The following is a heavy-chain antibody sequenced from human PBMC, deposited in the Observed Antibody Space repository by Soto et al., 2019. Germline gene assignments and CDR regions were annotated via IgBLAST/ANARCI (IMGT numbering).Heavy chain of an antibody. D-gene: IGHD4-17*01. CDR1: GFSLSTSGVG. CDR3: AHGPTVTIYFQH. CDR2: IYWDDDK. V-gene: IGHV2-5*02. J-gene: IGHJ1*01. Sequence: QITLKESGPTLVKPTQTLTLTCTFSGFSLSTSGVGVGWIRQPPGKALEWLALIYWDDDKRYSPSLKSRLTITKHTSKNQVVLTMTNMDPVDTATYYCAHGPTVTIYFQHWGQGTLVTVSS.